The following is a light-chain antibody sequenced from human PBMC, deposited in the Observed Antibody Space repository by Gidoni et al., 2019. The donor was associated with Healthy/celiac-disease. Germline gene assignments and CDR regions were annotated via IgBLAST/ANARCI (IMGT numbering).Light chain of an antibody. CDR1: PDISNY. V-gene: IGKV1-33*01. CDR2: DAS. CDR3: QQYDNLQWT. J-gene: IGKJ1*01. Sequence: DNQMTQSPSSLSASVGDRVTITCQASPDISNYLNWYQQKPGKAPKLLIYDASNLETGVPSRFSGSGSGTDFTFTINSLQPEDIATYYCQQYDNLQWTFGQGTKVEIK.